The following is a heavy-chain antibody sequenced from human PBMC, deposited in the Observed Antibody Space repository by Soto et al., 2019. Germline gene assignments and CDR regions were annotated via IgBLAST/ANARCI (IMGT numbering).Heavy chain of an antibody. V-gene: IGHV3-21*01. CDR3: ARESEDLTSNFDY. CDR1: GFTFTRYS. CDR2: ISSTTNYI. Sequence: GSLRLSCAASGFTFTRYSMNWVRQAPGKGLEWVSSISSTTNYIYYADSMKGRFTVSRDNAKNSVYLEMNSLSAEDTAVYYCARESEDLTSNFDYWGQGTLVTVAS. J-gene: IGHJ4*02.